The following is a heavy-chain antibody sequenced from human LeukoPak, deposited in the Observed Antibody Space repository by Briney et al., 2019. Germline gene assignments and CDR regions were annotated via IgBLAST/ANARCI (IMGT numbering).Heavy chain of an antibody. CDR3: ARGGIAAANWFDP. D-gene: IGHD6-13*01. Sequence: SETLSLTCTVSGGSINNYYWSWIRQPPGKGLEWIGEINHSGSTNYNPSLKSRVTISVDTSKNQFSLKLSSVTAADTAVYYCARGGIAAANWFDPWGQGTLVTVSS. CDR1: GGSINNYY. V-gene: IGHV4-34*01. CDR2: INHSGST. J-gene: IGHJ5*02.